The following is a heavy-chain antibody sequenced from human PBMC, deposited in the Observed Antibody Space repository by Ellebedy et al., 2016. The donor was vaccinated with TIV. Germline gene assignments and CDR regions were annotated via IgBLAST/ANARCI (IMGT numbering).Heavy chain of an antibody. CDR2: IYYSGST. J-gene: IGHJ4*02. Sequence: SETLSLTXTVSGGSISSSSYYWGCIRQPPGQGLEWIGSIYYSGSTYYNPSLKSRVTISVDTSKNQFSLKLSAVTAADTAVYYCARADVGDHDSSGMRGYYFDYWGQGTLVTVSS. CDR3: ARADVGDHDSSGMRGYYFDY. V-gene: IGHV4-39*01. D-gene: IGHD3-22*01. CDR1: GGSISSSSYY.